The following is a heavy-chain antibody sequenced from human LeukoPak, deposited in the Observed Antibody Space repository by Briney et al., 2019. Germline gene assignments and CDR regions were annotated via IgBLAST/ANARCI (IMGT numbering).Heavy chain of an antibody. V-gene: IGHV3-30-3*01. J-gene: IGHJ4*02. Sequence: GGSLRLSCAASGFTFSSYAMHWVRQAPGKGLEWVAVISYDGSNKYYADSVKGRFTISRDNSKNTLYLQMNSLRAEDTAVYYCARSGGGGADYFDYWGQGTLVTVSS. CDR1: GFTFSSYA. CDR3: ARSGGGGADYFDY. CDR2: ISYDGSNK. D-gene: IGHD2-21*01.